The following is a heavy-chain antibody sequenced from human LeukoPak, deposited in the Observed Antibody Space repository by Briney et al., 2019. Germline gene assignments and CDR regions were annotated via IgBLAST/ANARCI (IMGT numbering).Heavy chain of an antibody. D-gene: IGHD2-15*01. V-gene: IGHV4-31*03. CDR2: IYYSGST. CDR3: AAQDVNWLDP. Sequence: SETLSLTCTVSGGSISSGGYYWSWIRQHPGKGLEWIGYIYYSGSTYYNPSLKSRVTISVDTSKNQFSLKLSSVTAADTAVYYCAAQDVNWLDPWGQGTLVAVSS. J-gene: IGHJ5*02. CDR1: GGSISSGGYY.